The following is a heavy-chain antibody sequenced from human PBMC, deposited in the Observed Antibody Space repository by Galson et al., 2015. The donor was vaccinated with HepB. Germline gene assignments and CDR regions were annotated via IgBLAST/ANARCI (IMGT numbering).Heavy chain of an antibody. CDR2: IIPILGIA. CDR1: GGTFSSYA. V-gene: IGHV1-69*04. J-gene: IGHJ3*02. D-gene: IGHD2-2*01. Sequence: SVKVSCKASGGTFSSYAISWVRQAPGQGLEWMGRIIPILGIANYAQKFQGRVTITADKSTSTAYMELSSLRSEDTAVYYCAEGYCSSTSCLPYDAFDIWGQGTMVTVSS. CDR3: AEGYCSSTSCLPYDAFDI.